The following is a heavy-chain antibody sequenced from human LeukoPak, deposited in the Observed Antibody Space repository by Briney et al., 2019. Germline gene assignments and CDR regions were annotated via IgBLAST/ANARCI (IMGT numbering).Heavy chain of an antibody. V-gene: IGHV4-39*07. CDR1: GGSISSSSYY. J-gene: IGHJ4*02. D-gene: IGHD6-19*01. Sequence: SETLSLTCTVSGGSISSSSYYWGWIRQPPGKGLEWIGSIYYSGSTYYNPSLKSRVTISVDRSKNQFSLKLSSVTAADTAVYYCARGGSGWSGFDYWGQGTLVTVSS. CDR3: ARGGSGWSGFDY. CDR2: IYYSGST.